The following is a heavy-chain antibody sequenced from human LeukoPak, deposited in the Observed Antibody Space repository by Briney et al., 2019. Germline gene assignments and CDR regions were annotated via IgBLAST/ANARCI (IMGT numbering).Heavy chain of an antibody. Sequence: SVTVSCKASGGTFSSYAISWVRQAPGQGLEWMGGIIPIFGTANYAQKFQGRVTITADESTSTAYMELSSLRSEDTAVYYCARADSSSWTYYYYGMDVWGQGTTVTVSS. CDR3: ARADSSSWTYYYYGMDV. D-gene: IGHD6-13*01. CDR1: GGTFSSYA. J-gene: IGHJ6*02. CDR2: IIPIFGTA. V-gene: IGHV1-69*13.